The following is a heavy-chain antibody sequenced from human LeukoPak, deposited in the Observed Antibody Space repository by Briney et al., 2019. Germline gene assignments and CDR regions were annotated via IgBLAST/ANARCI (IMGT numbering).Heavy chain of an antibody. CDR1: GFIFRDYA. Sequence: GGSLRLSCVASGFIFRDYAMSWVRQAPAGGLEWVSSLRGDGETFYTDSVKGRFTLSRDHSRNTVYLQLNNLRVEDTAVYYCTKASWVSSADAVLWGQGTLVTVS. J-gene: IGHJ4*02. D-gene: IGHD3-16*01. CDR2: LRGDGET. CDR3: TKASWVSSADAVL. V-gene: IGHV3-23*01.